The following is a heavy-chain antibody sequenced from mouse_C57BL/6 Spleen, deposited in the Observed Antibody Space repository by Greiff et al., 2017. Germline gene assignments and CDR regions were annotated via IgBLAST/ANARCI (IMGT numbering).Heavy chain of an antibody. CDR1: GYSFTGYY. CDR2: INPSTGGT. D-gene: IGHD2-4*01. V-gene: IGHV1-42*01. CDR3: AGRRVYDYVGDYYAMDC. Sequence: EVQLQQSGPELVKPGASVKISCKASGYSFTGYYMTWVKQSPEKSLEWIGEINPSTGGTTYNQKFKAKATLTVDKSSSTAYMQLKSLTSEDSAVYYCAGRRVYDYVGDYYAMDCWGQGSSGTGST. J-gene: IGHJ4*01.